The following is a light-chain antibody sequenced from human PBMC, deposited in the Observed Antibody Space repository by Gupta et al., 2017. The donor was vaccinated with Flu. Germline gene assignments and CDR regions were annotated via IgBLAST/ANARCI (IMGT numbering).Light chain of an antibody. V-gene: IGKV1-39*01. CDR2: AAS. J-gene: IGKJ2*01. Sequence: VKCYQHKPGKATKLVIYAASSLQSGAPSRFSGSGSGTYFTLTITSLQPEAFATYYCQQSYSTPRTFVQGTQLEIK. CDR3: QQSYSTPRT.